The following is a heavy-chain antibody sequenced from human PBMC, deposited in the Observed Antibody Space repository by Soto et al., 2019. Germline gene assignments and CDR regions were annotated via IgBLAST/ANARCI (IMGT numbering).Heavy chain of an antibody. D-gene: IGHD3-10*01. CDR2: INDSGDI. J-gene: IGHJ6*03. Sequence: QVQLQQRGAGLLKPSETLSLTCAVYGGSFSGYQWGWIRQTPGKGLEWIGGINDSGDINYNPSLKSRVTILVDSPKKQISLRLSSVAAADTAVYYCARGLILWFGELSRRGGYYYYMDVWGKGTTVTVSS. V-gene: IGHV4-34*01. CDR3: ARGLILWFGELSRRGGYYYYMDV. CDR1: GGSFSGYQ.